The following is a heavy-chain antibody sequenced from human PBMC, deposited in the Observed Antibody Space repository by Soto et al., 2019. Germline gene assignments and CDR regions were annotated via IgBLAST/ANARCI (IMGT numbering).Heavy chain of an antibody. D-gene: IGHD2-15*01. CDR2: ISSSSSYI. CDR1: GFTFSSYS. Sequence: GGSLILSCAASGFTFSSYSMNWVRQAPGKGLEWVSSISSSSSYIYYADSVKGRFTISRDNAKNSLYLQMNSLRAEDTAVYYCARGCCSGLDAFDIWGQGTMVTVSS. J-gene: IGHJ3*02. V-gene: IGHV3-21*01. CDR3: ARGCCSGLDAFDI.